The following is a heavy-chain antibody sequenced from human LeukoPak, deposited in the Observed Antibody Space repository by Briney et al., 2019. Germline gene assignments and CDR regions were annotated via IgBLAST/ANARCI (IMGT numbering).Heavy chain of an antibody. J-gene: IGHJ4*02. CDR2: INPNSGGT. CDR1: GYTFTAYY. V-gene: IGHV1-2*02. D-gene: IGHD3-22*01. CDR3: ARDHYDSSGYFDS. Sequence: ASVKVSCKASGYTFTAYYIHWVRQAPGQGLEWMGWINPNSGGTNYAQTFQGRVTMTRDTSISTAYMELRLRPDDTAVYYCARDHYDSSGYFDSWGQGTLVTVSS.